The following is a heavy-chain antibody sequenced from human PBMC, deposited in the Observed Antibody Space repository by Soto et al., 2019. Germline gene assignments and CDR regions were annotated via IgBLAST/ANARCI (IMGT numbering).Heavy chain of an antibody. CDR3: ARGDYYGSGIDAFDV. Sequence: GGSLRLSCAASGFTFSDYYMSWIRQAPGKGLEWISYISGIGSTLYYADSLKGRFTVSRDNARNSMYLQINRLRAEDTAVYFCARGDYYGSGIDAFDVWGQGTVVTVSS. CDR2: ISGIGSTL. J-gene: IGHJ3*01. D-gene: IGHD3-10*01. CDR1: GFTFSDYY. V-gene: IGHV3-11*01.